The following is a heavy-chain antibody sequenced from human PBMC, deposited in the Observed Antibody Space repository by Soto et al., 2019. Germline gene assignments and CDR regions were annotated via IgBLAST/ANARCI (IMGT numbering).Heavy chain of an antibody. CDR3: ARWGMKGHGSGSYLSYYGMDV. V-gene: IGHV4-34*01. CDR1: GGSFSGYY. D-gene: IGHD3-10*01. CDR2: INHSGST. J-gene: IGHJ6*02. Sequence: SETLSLTCAVYGGSFSGYYWSWIRQPPGKGLEWIGEINHSGSTNYNPSLKSRVTISVDTSKNQFSLKLSSVTAADTAVYYCARWGMKGHGSGSYLSYYGMDVWGQGTTVTVSS.